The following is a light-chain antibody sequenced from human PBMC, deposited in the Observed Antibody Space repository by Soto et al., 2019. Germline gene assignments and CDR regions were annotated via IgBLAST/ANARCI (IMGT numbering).Light chain of an antibody. J-gene: IGLJ1*01. CDR3: CSYAGSSTFFYV. Sequence: QSVLTHPSSLSGSPGQSITISCTGTISDVGSYNLVSWCQQHPGKAPKLMIYEGSKRPSGVSNRSSGSKSGNTASLTISGLQAEDEADYYCCSYAGSSTFFYVLGTGTKVTVL. V-gene: IGLV2-23*03. CDR1: ISDVGSYNL. CDR2: EGS.